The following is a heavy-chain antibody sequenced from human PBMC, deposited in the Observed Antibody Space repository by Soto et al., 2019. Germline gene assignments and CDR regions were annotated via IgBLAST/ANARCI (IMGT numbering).Heavy chain of an antibody. V-gene: IGHV1-46*01. J-gene: IGHJ1*01. CDR1: GYKVTTYF. CDR2: IHPSGDT. CDR3: VRGYCTTTPCSGDFQH. Sequence: QVQLVQSGAEVKKPGASVKVACKASGYKVTTYFIHWVRQAPGQGLEWMGMIHPSGDTGYGQKFRGRVTMTIDTSTTTAYMELRNLTSEDTAIYFSVRGYCTTTPCSGDFQHWGQGTLVTVSS. D-gene: IGHD2-8*01.